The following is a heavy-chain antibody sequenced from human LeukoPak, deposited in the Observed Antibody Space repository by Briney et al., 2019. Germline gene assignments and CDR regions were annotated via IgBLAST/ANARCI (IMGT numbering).Heavy chain of an antibody. V-gene: IGHV4-59*08. CDR1: GGSISSYY. Sequence: SETLSLTCTVSGGSISSYYWSWIRQPPGKGLEWIAYIYYSGSTNYNPSLKSRVTISVDTSKNQFSLKLSSVTAADTAVYYCARRSAGAIHFDYWGQGTLVTVSS. CDR3: ARRSAGAIHFDY. D-gene: IGHD1-26*01. CDR2: IYYSGST. J-gene: IGHJ4*02.